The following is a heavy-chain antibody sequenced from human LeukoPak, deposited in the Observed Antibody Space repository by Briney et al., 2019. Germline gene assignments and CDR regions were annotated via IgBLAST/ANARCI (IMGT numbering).Heavy chain of an antibody. J-gene: IGHJ3*02. D-gene: IGHD2/OR15-2a*01. CDR1: GGSISSSSYY. CDR3: ASPFSDNSGGAFDI. V-gene: IGHV4-39*07. CDR2: IYYSGST. Sequence: SETLSLTCTVSGGSISSSSYYWGWIRQPPGKGLEWIGSIYYSGSTYYNPSLKSRVTISVDTSKNQFSLRLTSVTAADTAVYYCASPFSDNSGGAFDIWGQGTMVTVSS.